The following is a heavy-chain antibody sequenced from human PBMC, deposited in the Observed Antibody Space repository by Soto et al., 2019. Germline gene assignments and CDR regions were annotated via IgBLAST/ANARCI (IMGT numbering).Heavy chain of an antibody. CDR1: GDTDTNYV. D-gene: IGHD3-16*02. V-gene: IGHV1-69*01. CDR3: EAEMTFGKLSVV. Sequence: QVQLVQSGAEVKKPGSSVKVSCKASGDTDTNYVISWVRQSPGQGLEWMGGIFPKFGTTYSAQKLQDRLTITADESTSTVYMQLSSLRLDDTAVYYCEAEMTFGKLSVVWGQGTTVTVSS. CDR2: IFPKFGTT. J-gene: IGHJ6*02.